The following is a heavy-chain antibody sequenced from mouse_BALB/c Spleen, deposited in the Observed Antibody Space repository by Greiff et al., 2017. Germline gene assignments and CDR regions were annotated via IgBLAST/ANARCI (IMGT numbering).Heavy chain of an antibody. D-gene: IGHD4-1*01. Sequence: EVHLVESGGGLVKPGGSLKLSCAASGFTFSDYYMYWVRQTPEKRLEWVATISDGGSYTYYPDSVKGRFTISRDNAKNNLYLQMSSLKSEDTAMYYCARSLGAMDYWGQGTSVTVSS. CDR2: ISDGGSYT. CDR1: GFTFSDYY. CDR3: ARSLGAMDY. V-gene: IGHV5-4*02. J-gene: IGHJ4*01.